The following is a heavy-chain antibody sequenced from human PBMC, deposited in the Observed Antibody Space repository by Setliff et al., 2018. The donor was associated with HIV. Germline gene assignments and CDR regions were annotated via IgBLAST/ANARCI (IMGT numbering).Heavy chain of an antibody. CDR3: ARVLRRDGYNKNWFDP. CDR2: INPNSGGT. V-gene: IGHV1-2*02. D-gene: IGHD5-12*01. Sequence: ASVKVSCKASGYTFTGYYMHWVRQAPGQGLEWMGWINPNSGGTNYAQKFQGRVTMTRDTSISTAYMELSRLRSDDTAVYYCARVLRRDGYNKNWFDPWGQGALVTVSS. CDR1: GYTFTGYY. J-gene: IGHJ5*02.